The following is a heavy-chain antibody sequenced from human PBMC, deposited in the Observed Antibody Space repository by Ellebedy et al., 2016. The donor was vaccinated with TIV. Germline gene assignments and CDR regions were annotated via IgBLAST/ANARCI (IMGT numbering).Heavy chain of an antibody. D-gene: IGHD1-26*01. J-gene: IGHJ4*02. V-gene: IGHV3-23*01. CDR2: ISGSGGST. CDR3: ARDRSGGSLDY. CDR1: GFTFSSYG. Sequence: GESLKISXAASGFTFSSYGMTWVRQAPGKGLEWVSAISGSGGSTYYADSVKGRFTISRDNSKNTLYLQVNSLRAEDTAVYYCARDRSGGSLDYWGQGTLVTVSS.